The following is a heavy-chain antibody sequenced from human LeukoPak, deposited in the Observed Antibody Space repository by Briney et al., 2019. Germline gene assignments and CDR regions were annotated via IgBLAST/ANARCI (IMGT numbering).Heavy chain of an antibody. J-gene: IGHJ5*02. Sequence: ASVKVSCKTSGGTFSSYAISWVRQAPGQGLEWMGGIIPIFGTANYAQKFQGRVTITADKSTSTAYMELSSLRSEDTAVYYCARQGTYYYGSGSYNWFDPWGQGTLVTVSS. D-gene: IGHD3-10*01. CDR1: GGTFSSYA. CDR3: ARQGTYYYGSGSYNWFDP. CDR2: IIPIFGTA. V-gene: IGHV1-69*06.